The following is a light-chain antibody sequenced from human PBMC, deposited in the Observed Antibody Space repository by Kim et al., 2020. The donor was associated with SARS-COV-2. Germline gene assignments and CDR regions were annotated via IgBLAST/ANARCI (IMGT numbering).Light chain of an antibody. J-gene: IGKJ1*01. Sequence: EVVLTQSPGTLSLSPGERATLSCRASQSVSSNYLVWYQQKPGQAPRLLIQGASSRATGVPDRFSGSGSGTDFTLTISRLEPEDFAVYYCQQYGSSPRTFGQGTKVDIK. V-gene: IGKV3-20*01. CDR2: GAS. CDR3: QQYGSSPRT. CDR1: QSVSSNY.